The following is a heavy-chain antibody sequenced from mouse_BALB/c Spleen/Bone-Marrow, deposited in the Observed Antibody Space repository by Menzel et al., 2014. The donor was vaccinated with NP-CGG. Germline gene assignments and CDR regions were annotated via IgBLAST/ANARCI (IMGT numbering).Heavy chain of an antibody. D-gene: IGHD6-1*01. CDR3: ARTFRPRRAMDY. CDR2: IDPSNSET. V-gene: IGHV1-74*01. J-gene: IGHJ4*01. CDR1: DYTFTSYW. Sequence: QVQLQQPGPELVRPGASVKMSCKASDYTFTSYWVHWVKQRPGQGLEWIGMIDPSNSETRLNQKFKDKATLNVDKSSNTAYMHLSSLTSEDSAVYYCARTFRPRRAMDYWGQGSSVTVSS.